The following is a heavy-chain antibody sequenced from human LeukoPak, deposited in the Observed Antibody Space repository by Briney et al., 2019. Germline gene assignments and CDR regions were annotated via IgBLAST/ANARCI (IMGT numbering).Heavy chain of an antibody. CDR3: AREPTYYDILTGYRHYYYYYYMDV. CDR2: IYTSGST. CDR1: GGSISSYY. V-gene: IGHV4-4*07. D-gene: IGHD3-9*01. Sequence: SETLSLTCTVSGGSISSYYWRWIRQPAGKGLEWIGRIYTSGSTNYNPSLKSRVTMSVDTSKNQFSLKLSSVTAADTAVYYCAREPTYYDILTGYRHYYYYYYMDVWGKGTTVTVSS. J-gene: IGHJ6*03.